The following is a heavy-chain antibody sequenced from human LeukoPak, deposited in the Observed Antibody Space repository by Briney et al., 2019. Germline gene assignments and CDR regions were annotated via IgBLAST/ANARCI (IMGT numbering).Heavy chain of an antibody. V-gene: IGHV3-11*04. CDR2: ISASGAVP. Sequence: GGSLRLSCAASGFRLDSFYMGWIRHVPGKGLDYIALISASGAVPYYAESVEGRFTISRDNAKNSVSLQMNSMSAADTAIYYCARSLIVASEDYWGQGTQVTVSS. CDR3: ARSLIVASEDY. CDR1: GFRLDSFY. D-gene: IGHD3-22*01. J-gene: IGHJ4*02.